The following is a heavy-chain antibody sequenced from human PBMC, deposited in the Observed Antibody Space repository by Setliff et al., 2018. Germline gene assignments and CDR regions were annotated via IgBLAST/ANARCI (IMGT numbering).Heavy chain of an antibody. CDR2: IYHSGSA. D-gene: IGHD5-18*01. J-gene: IGHJ3*02. Sequence: PSETLSLTCAVSGYSISSDHYWGWIRQPPGKGLEWIGSIYHSGSAYYNPSLKSRVTISVDTSKNQFSLKLSSVTAADRAVYYCARDGGNGYGVDAYAGGGFDIWGQGTMVTVS. V-gene: IGHV4-38-2*02. CDR1: GYSISSDHY. CDR3: ARDGGNGYGVDAYAGGGFDI.